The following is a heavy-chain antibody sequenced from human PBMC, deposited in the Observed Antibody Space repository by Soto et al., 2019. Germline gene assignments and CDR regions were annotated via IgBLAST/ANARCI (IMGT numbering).Heavy chain of an antibody. Sequence: SETLSLTCTVSGGSISSGGYYWSWIRQHPGKGLEWIGYIYYSGSTYYNPSLKSRVTISVDTSKNQFSLKLSSVTAADTAVYYCARDLPDTAMPDYYYYGMDVWGQGTTVTVS. CDR2: IYYSGST. CDR3: ARDLPDTAMPDYYYYGMDV. CDR1: GGSISSGGYY. J-gene: IGHJ6*02. V-gene: IGHV4-31*03. D-gene: IGHD5-18*01.